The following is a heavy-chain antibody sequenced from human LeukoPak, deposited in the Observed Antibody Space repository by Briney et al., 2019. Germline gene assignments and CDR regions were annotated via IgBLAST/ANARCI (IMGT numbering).Heavy chain of an antibody. D-gene: IGHD2-21*01. Sequence: PSETLSLTCIVSGGSISSYYWSWIRQPPGKGLEWIGYIYYSGSTNYNSSLKSRVTISLDTSKNQFSLKLSSVTAADTAVYYCACFVVRPSYGMDVWGQGTTVTVSS. J-gene: IGHJ6*02. CDR3: ACFVVRPSYGMDV. CDR2: IYYSGST. CDR1: GGSISSYY. V-gene: IGHV4-59*08.